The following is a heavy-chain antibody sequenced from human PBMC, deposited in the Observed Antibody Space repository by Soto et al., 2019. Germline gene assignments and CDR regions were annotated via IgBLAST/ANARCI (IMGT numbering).Heavy chain of an antibody. V-gene: IGHV2-5*02. CDR2: IYWDDDK. CDR1: GFSLSTSGVG. CDR3: AHSTLWDYIWGSFNGWFDP. Sequence: QITLKESGPTLVKPTQTLTLTCTFSGFSLSTSGVGVGWIRQPPGKALEWLALIYWDDDKRYSPSLKSRLTITKDTSKNQVVLTMTNMDPVDTATYYCAHSTLWDYIWGSFNGWFDPWGQGTLVTVSS. D-gene: IGHD3-16*01. J-gene: IGHJ5*02.